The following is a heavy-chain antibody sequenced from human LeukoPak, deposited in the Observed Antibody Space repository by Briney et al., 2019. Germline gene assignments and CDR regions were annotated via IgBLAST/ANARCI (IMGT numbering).Heavy chain of an antibody. V-gene: IGHV1-69*13. CDR3: ARARPDIVVVPAANYYYYGMDV. J-gene: IGHJ6*04. CDR1: GGTFSSYA. Sequence: GASVKVSCKASGGTFSSYAISWVRQAPGQGLEWMGGIIPIFGTANYAQKFQGRVTITADESTSTAYMELSSLRSEDTAVYHCARARPDIVVVPAANYYYYGMDVWGKGTTVTVSS. D-gene: IGHD2-2*01. CDR2: IIPIFGTA.